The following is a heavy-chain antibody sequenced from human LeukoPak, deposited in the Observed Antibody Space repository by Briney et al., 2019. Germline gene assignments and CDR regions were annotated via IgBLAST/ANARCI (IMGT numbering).Heavy chain of an antibody. Sequence: KPSETLSLTCTVSGGSISSSSYYWGWIRQPPGKGLEWIGSIYYSGSTYYNPSLKSRVTISVDTSKNQFSLKLSSVTAADTAVYYCARSAAAYDALDIWGQGTMVSVSS. CDR3: ARSAAAYDALDI. J-gene: IGHJ3*02. CDR1: GGSISSSSYY. CDR2: IYYSGST. D-gene: IGHD6-13*01. V-gene: IGHV4-39*01.